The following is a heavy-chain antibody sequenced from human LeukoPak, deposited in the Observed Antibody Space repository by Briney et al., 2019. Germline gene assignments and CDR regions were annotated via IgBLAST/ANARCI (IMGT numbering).Heavy chain of an antibody. CDR2: NSGSGCNT. J-gene: IGHJ4*02. Sequence: TGGSLRLSCAASGFTFSSYAMSWVRQAPGKALEWVSPNSGSGCNTYYADSVKRRFTISRDNPKNTVYPQMHSQRAGDTAVLYCAKVVGANTRGYFDYWGQGNLVTVSS. D-gene: IGHD1-26*01. CDR3: AKVVGANTRGYFDY. CDR1: GFTFSSYA. V-gene: IGHV3-23*01.